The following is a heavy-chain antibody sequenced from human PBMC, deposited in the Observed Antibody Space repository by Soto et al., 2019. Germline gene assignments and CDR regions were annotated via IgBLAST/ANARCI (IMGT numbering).Heavy chain of an antibody. CDR2: IYNGGST. V-gene: IGHV4-30-4*01. CDR3: ARAPVGLDTISYFDY. Sequence: SCKASGYTLTSFHWAWLRRPPGKGLEWIGYIYNGGSTYYRPSLESRMHMSLDATRNHYSLRLTSVTAADTAVYFCARAPVGLDTISYFDYWGQGKLVTVSS. CDR1: GYTLTSFH. J-gene: IGHJ4*02. D-gene: IGHD3-3*01.